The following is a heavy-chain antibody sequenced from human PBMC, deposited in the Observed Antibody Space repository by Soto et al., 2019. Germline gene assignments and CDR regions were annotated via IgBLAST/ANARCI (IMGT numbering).Heavy chain of an antibody. J-gene: IGHJ6*02. CDR3: ASCGYSYGFYYYYGMDV. CDR2: VIPIFGTA. D-gene: IGHD5-18*01. Sequence: SVKVSCKASGGTFSSYAISWVRQAPGQGLEWMGGVIPIFGTANYAQKFQGRVTITADESTSTAYMELSSLRSEDTAVYYCASCGYSYGFYYYYGMDVWGQGTTVTVSS. CDR1: GGTFSSYA. V-gene: IGHV1-69*13.